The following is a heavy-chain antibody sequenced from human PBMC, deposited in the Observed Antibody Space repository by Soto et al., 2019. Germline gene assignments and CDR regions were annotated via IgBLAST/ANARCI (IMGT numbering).Heavy chain of an antibody. CDR3: ARHPPMAGTFWFDP. CDR1: GGSISSSSYY. J-gene: IGHJ5*02. V-gene: IGHV4-39*01. Sequence: LTCTVSGGSISSSSYYWGWIRQPPGKGLEWIGSIYYSGSTYYNPSLKSRVTISVDTSKNQFSLKLSSVTAADTAVYYCARHPPMAGTFWFDPWGQGTLVTVSS. CDR2: IYYSGST. D-gene: IGHD6-19*01.